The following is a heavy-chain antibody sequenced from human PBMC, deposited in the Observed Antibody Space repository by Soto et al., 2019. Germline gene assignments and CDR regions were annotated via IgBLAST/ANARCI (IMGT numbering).Heavy chain of an antibody. CDR2: ISDRSTYT. CDR3: ARPYDSSGYYSAFDY. D-gene: IGHD3-22*01. Sequence: QVQLVESGGGLVKPGGSLRLSCVASGFTFSDYYMSWIRQAPGKGLEWVSYISDRSTYTNYADSVKGRFTISRDNAKNSLYLQMNSLRAEDTAVYYCARPYDSSGYYSAFDYLGQGTMVTVSS. J-gene: IGHJ4*02. V-gene: IGHV3-11*06. CDR1: GFTFSDYY.